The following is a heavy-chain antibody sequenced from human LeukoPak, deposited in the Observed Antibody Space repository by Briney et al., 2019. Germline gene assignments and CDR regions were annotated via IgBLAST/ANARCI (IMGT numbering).Heavy chain of an antibody. CDR1: RGSLSSGAYY. Sequence: SETLSLTCTVSRGSLSSGAYYWSWTRQHPGKGLEWLGYIYHSGSTYYNPSLESRISISLDTPKNQFSLKLSSVTAADTAVYYCARSSSSPRLDYWGQGTLVTVSS. CDR2: IYHSGST. J-gene: IGHJ4*02. V-gene: IGHV4-31*03. D-gene: IGHD6-6*01. CDR3: ARSSSSPRLDY.